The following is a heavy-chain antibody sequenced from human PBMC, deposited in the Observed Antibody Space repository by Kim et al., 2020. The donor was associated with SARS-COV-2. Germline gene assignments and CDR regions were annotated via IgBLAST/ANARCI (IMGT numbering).Heavy chain of an antibody. Sequence: GGSLRLSCAASGFTLSDYYMSWIRQVPGKGLEWVSYISGNSITIYDADSVKGRFTISRDNAKNSLYLQMNNLRAEDAAVYFCARGNFCGSDCFYALDVWGQGTTVTVSS. CDR3: ARGNFCGSDCFYALDV. D-gene: IGHD2-21*01. V-gene: IGHV3-11*01. J-gene: IGHJ6*02. CDR1: GFTLSDYY. CDR2: ISGNSITI.